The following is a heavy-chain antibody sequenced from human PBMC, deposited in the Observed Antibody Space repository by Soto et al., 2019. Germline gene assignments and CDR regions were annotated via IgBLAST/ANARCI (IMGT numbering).Heavy chain of an antibody. Sequence: GGSLRLSCAASGFTFSSYAMSWVRQAPGKGLEWVSAISGSGGSTYYTDSVKGRFTISRDNSKNTLYLQMNSLRAEDTAVYYCAKKVVAATRVNWFDPWGQGTLVTVSS. D-gene: IGHD2-15*01. J-gene: IGHJ5*02. V-gene: IGHV3-23*01. CDR1: GFTFSSYA. CDR3: AKKVVAATRVNWFDP. CDR2: ISGSGGST.